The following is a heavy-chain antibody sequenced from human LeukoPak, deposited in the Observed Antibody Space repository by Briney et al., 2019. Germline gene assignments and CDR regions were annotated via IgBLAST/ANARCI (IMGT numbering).Heavy chain of an antibody. CDR1: GYTFTGYG. CDR3: ARGHRDIVVVTAIPEYFQH. CDR2: ISAYKGNT. V-gene: IGHV1-18*01. J-gene: IGHJ1*01. Sequence: ASVKVSCKASGYTFTGYGISWVRHAPGQGLELMGWISAYKGNTNYAQNLQGKVTMTTDTSTSTAHMELRSLRSDDTAVYYCARGHRDIVVVTAIPEYFQHWGQGTLVTVSS. D-gene: IGHD2-21*02.